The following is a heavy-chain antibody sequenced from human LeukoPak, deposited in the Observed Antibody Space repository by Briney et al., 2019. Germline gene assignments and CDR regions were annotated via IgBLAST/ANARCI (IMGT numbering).Heavy chain of an antibody. CDR1: GYTFTSYY. CDR2: INPIGGST. Sequence: ASVKVSCKASGYTFTSYYMHWVRQAPGQGLEWMGIINPIGGSTSYAQKVQVRVTMTRDMSTSTVYMELSRLRSDDTAVYYCARAGIWDYSDSSGYHNAAFDIWGQGTMVTVSS. V-gene: IGHV1-46*01. J-gene: IGHJ3*02. D-gene: IGHD3-22*01. CDR3: ARAGIWDYSDSSGYHNAAFDI.